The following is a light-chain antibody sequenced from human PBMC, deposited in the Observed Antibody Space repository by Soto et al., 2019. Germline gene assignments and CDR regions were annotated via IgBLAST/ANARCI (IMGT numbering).Light chain of an antibody. Sequence: EHVFTQSPAPQSLSPGERDTLSCRASQSVRRYLAWYQQKPGQAPRLLIYDASTRATGIPARFSGSGSETDFTLTITSLEPEDFAVYYCQQRNNWPPITFGQGTRLEIK. CDR3: QQRNNWPPIT. CDR2: DAS. CDR1: QSVRRY. V-gene: IGKV3-11*01. J-gene: IGKJ5*01.